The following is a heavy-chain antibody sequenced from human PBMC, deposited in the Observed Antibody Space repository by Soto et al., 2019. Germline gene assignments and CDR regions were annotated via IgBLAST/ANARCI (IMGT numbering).Heavy chain of an antibody. CDR3: ARVEPTSSSWPFDY. Sequence: QVQLQESGPGLVKPSQTLSLTCTVSGGSISSGGYYWSWIRQHPGKGLEWIGYIYDSGSTYYNPSLKSRVTISVDTSKNQFSLKLSSVTAADTAVYYCARVEPTSSSWPFDYWGQGTLVTVSS. CDR2: IYDSGST. V-gene: IGHV4-31*03. D-gene: IGHD6-13*01. J-gene: IGHJ4*02. CDR1: GGSISSGGYY.